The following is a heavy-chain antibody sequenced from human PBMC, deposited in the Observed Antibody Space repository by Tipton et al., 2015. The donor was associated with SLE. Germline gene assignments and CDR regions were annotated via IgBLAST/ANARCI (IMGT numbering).Heavy chain of an antibody. CDR1: GLTFSSFG. Sequence: SLRLSCVASGLTFSSFGMGWVRQAPGKGLEWVSTISSSGLTTNYADSVKGRFTVSRDNSRNTMFLQMNSLRTEDTAVYYCAREGAVTGWLDPWGQGTLVTVSS. V-gene: IGHV3-23*01. D-gene: IGHD6-19*01. CDR2: ISSSGLTT. CDR3: AREGAVTGWLDP. J-gene: IGHJ5*02.